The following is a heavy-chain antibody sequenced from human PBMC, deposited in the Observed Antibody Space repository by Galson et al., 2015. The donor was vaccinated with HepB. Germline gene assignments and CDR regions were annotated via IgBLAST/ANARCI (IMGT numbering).Heavy chain of an antibody. Sequence: SLRLSCATSGFSFNNYDMHGVRQFPGKGDQWVAGSGSVGDSYYVDSVKGRFTVSREVDQNSLYLQMDSLRPGDTAVYFCARGRRSRGFDYWGQGTLVTVSS. CDR3: ARGRRSRGFDY. CDR2: SGSVGDS. V-gene: IGHV3-13*04. J-gene: IGHJ4*02. D-gene: IGHD4-17*01. CDR1: GFSFNNYD.